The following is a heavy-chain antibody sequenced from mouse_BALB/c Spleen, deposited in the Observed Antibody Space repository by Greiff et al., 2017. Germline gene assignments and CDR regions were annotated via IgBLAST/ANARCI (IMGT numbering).Heavy chain of an antibody. D-gene: IGHD4-1*01. CDR2: IYPSDSYT. J-gene: IGHJ4*01. CDR3: TKANWGSMDY. CDR1: GYTLTSYW. Sequence: QVQLQQPGAELVRPGASVKLSCKASGYTLTSYWINWVKQRPGQGLEWIGNIYPSDSYTNYNQKFKDKATLTVDKSSSTAYMQLSSPTSEDSAVYYYTKANWGSMDYGGQGTSVTVAS. V-gene: IGHV1-69*02.